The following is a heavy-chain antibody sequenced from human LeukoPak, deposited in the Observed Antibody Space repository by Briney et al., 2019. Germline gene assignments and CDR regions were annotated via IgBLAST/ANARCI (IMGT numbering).Heavy chain of an antibody. Sequence: SVKVSCKASGGTFSSYAISWVRQAPGQGLEWMGGIIPIFGTANFAQKFQGRVTITADESTSTAYMELSSLRSEDTAVYYCASRGQSYAFDIWGQGTMVTVSS. J-gene: IGHJ3*02. D-gene: IGHD3-10*01. CDR1: GGTFSSYA. CDR3: ASRGQSYAFDI. CDR2: IIPIFGTA. V-gene: IGHV1-69*13.